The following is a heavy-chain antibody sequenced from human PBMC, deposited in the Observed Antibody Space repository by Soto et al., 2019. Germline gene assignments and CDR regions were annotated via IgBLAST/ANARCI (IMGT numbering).Heavy chain of an antibody. D-gene: IGHD3-22*01. CDR3: ARGPDSSGYYVFDY. Sequence: QVQLQESGPGLVKPSQTLSLTCTVSGGSISSGGYYWSWIRQHPGKGLEWIGYIYYSGSTYYNPSLKHRVTISVDTSKNQFSLKLSSVTAADTAVYYCARGPDSSGYYVFDYWGQGTLVTVSS. J-gene: IGHJ4*02. CDR1: GGSISSGGYY. V-gene: IGHV4-31*03. CDR2: IYYSGST.